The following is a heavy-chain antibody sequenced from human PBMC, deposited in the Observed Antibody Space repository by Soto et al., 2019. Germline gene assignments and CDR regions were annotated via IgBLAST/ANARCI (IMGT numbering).Heavy chain of an antibody. D-gene: IGHD5-12*01. CDR3: AREGVAPYYYYGMDV. CDR1: GYTFTRSG. CDR2: ISTYNGDT. J-gene: IGHJ6*02. Sequence: QVQLVQSGAEVKKPGASVKVSCKASGYTFTRSGISWVRQAPGQGLEWMGWISTYNGDTNYAQTFQGRVTMTTDTSTSKAYMELRSPRSDDTAVYYCAREGVAPYYYYGMDVWGQGTPVTVSS. V-gene: IGHV1-18*01.